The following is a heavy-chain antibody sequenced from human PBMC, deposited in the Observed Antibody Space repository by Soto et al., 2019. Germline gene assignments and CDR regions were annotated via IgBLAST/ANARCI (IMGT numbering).Heavy chain of an antibody. D-gene: IGHD6-19*01. J-gene: IGHJ4*02. CDR3: ARGYSSGPDY. CDR2: INSDGSTT. V-gene: IGHV3-74*01. Sequence: EVQLVESGGGLVQPGGSLRLSCAASGFTFRDHWMHWVRQAPGKGLVWVSRINSDGSTTTYADSVKGRFTISRDNAKSTLYLQLNSLRAEDTAVYYCARGYSSGPDYWGQGTLVTVSS. CDR1: GFTFRDHW.